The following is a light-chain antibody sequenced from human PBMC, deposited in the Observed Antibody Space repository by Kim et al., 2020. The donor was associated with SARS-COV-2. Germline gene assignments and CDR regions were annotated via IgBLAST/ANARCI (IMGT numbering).Light chain of an antibody. J-gene: IGKJ2*01. CDR1: QDISNF. CDR3: QQYDNLPQT. Sequence: DIQMTPSPSSLSAFVGDRVTITCQASQDISNFLNWYQQKPGKPRKLLIYDATTLETGVPSRFSGSGSVTDFTFTINSLQPEDIATYDCQQYDNLPQTLGQGTKLEI. V-gene: IGKV1-33*01. CDR2: DAT.